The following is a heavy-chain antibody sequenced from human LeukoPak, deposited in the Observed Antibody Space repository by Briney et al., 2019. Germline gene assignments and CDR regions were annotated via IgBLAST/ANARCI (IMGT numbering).Heavy chain of an antibody. Sequence: GGSLSLACAVSGYTLSNYWIPWVRQARGRGVVWVSRINTEGSSTTYADAVKGRFPISRDNAKNTLYLQMNSRSAGDMVVYDCARGYSSSYRIDYWGQGTLVTVSS. CDR2: INTEGSST. D-gene: IGHD6-6*01. J-gene: IGHJ4*02. V-gene: IGHV3-74*01. CDR3: ARGYSSSYRIDY. CDR1: GYTLSNYW.